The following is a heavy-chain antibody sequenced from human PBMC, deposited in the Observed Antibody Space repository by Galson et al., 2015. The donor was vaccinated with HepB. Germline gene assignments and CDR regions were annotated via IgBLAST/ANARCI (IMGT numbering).Heavy chain of an antibody. J-gene: IGHJ3*02. V-gene: IGHV5-51*01. CDR1: GYSFTSYW. Sequence: QSGAEVKKPGESLKISCKGSGYSFTSYWIGWVRQMPGKGLEWMGIIYPGDSDTRYSPSFQGQVTISADKSISTAYLQWSSLKASDTAMYYCATSASVDTAMADAFDIWGQGTMVTVSS. CDR2: IYPGDSDT. D-gene: IGHD5-18*01. CDR3: ATSASVDTAMADAFDI.